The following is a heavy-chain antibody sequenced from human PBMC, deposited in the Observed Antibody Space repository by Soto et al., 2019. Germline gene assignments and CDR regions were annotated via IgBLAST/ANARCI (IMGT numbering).Heavy chain of an antibody. D-gene: IGHD4-17*01. Sequence: AVGSLRLSCAASGFTFSSYAMHWVRQAPGKGLEWVAVISYDGSNKYYADSVKGRFTISRDNSKNTLYLQMNSLRAEDTAVYYCARAAEFMTTVTHFDYWGQGTLVTVSS. CDR2: ISYDGSNK. CDR1: GFTFSSYA. J-gene: IGHJ4*02. V-gene: IGHV3-30-3*01. CDR3: ARAAEFMTTVTHFDY.